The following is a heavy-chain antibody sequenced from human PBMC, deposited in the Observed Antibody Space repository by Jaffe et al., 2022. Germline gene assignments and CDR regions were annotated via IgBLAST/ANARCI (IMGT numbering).Heavy chain of an antibody. J-gene: IGHJ3*02. CDR1: GFTFSSYE. Sequence: EVQLVESGGGLVQPGGSLRLSCAASGFTFSSYEMNWVRQAPGKGLEWVSYISSSGSTIYYADSVKGRFTISRDNAKNSLYLQMNSLRAEDTAVYYCARDQITMVRGVSTEDAFDIWGQGTMVTVSS. CDR3: ARDQITMVRGVSTEDAFDI. D-gene: IGHD3-10*01. V-gene: IGHV3-48*03. CDR2: ISSSGSTI.